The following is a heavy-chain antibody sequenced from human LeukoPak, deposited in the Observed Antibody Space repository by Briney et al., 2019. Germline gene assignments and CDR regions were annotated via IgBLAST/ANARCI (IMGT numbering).Heavy chain of an antibody. J-gene: IGHJ4*02. Sequence: KASETLSLTCTVSGGSISSYYWSWIRQPPGKGLEWIGYIYYSGSTNYNPSLKSRVTISVDTSKNQFSLELSSVTAADTAVYYCARGVAAAGTIDYWGQGTLVTVSS. CDR1: GGSISSYY. CDR2: IYYSGST. V-gene: IGHV4-59*01. CDR3: ARGVAAAGTIDY. D-gene: IGHD6-13*01.